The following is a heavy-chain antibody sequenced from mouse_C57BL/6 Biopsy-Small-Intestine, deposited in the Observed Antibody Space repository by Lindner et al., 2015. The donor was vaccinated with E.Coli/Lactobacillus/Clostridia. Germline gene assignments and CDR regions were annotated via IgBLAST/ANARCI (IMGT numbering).Heavy chain of an antibody. D-gene: IGHD2-10*02. CDR3: ARDRGSMASTGVARYSFDI. V-gene: IGHV1-72*04. J-gene: IGHJ3*01. CDR2: IDPNSGVT. CDR1: GYFFTGYY. Sequence: SVKVSCKASGYFFTGYYLHWVRQAPGQGLEWMGWIDPNSGVTNLAQQFQGRVTMTRDTSITTVYMELNRLTSDDAAVYYCARDRGSMASTGVARYSFDIWGQGTMVTVS.